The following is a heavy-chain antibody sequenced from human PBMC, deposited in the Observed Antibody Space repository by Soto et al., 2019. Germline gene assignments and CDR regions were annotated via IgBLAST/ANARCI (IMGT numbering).Heavy chain of an antibody. J-gene: IGHJ4*01. CDR3: AKAHVMVMAGSTSDC. D-gene: IGHD6-19*01. Sequence: SETLSLTCTVSGYSISSGSYWGWIRPPPGKGPEWIASIYHGGTTFYNPSLKSRVTVSLDKSNNQFSLKLRSVTAADTAVYYCAKAHVMVMAGSTSDCWGNGNLLAVSS. CDR2: IYHGGTT. V-gene: IGHV4-38-2*02. CDR1: GYSISSGSY.